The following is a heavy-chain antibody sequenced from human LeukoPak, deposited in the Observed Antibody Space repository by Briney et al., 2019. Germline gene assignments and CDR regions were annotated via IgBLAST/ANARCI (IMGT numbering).Heavy chain of an antibody. D-gene: IGHD3-10*01. CDR2: IRSKAYGGTT. CDR1: GFTFGDYA. J-gene: IGHJ4*02. CDR3: ARFVPYFDY. Sequence: GGSLRLSCTASGFTFGDYAASWVRQAPGKGLEWVGFIRSKAYGGTTEYAASVKGRFTISRDDSKSIAYLQLNSLKTEDTAVYYCARFVPYFDYWGQGTLVTVSS. V-gene: IGHV3-49*04.